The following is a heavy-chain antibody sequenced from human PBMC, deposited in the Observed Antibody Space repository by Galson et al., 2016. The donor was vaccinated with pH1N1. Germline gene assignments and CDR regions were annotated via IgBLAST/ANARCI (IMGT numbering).Heavy chain of an antibody. CDR1: GYTFTSFY. V-gene: IGHV1-2*06. J-gene: IGHJ4*02. CDR3: AKASDLSAYDLDYFDY. Sequence: SVKVSCKASGYTFTSFYIHWVRQAPGQGLEWMGRINPNRGDSNFAQKFQGTVAMTSDTSISTAYMELSSLRSDDTAFYYCAKASDLSAYDLDYFDYWGQGTLVTVSS. CDR2: INPNRGDS. D-gene: IGHD5-12*01.